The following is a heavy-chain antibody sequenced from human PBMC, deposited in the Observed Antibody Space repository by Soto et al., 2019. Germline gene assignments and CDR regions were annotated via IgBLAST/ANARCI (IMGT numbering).Heavy chain of an antibody. Sequence: QVQLIQSGAEVKKPGASVIISCQASGYGFTFYYFYWVRQAPGQGLEWIGKINPDGGATTYAQTFQGRVTITSDASTGTVYMELSSLTSHDTAVYYCARGRRHTFWGQGTQVSVSS. V-gene: IGHV1-46*01. J-gene: IGHJ4*02. D-gene: IGHD2-2*02. CDR3: ARGRRHTF. CDR2: INPDGGAT. CDR1: GYGFTFYY.